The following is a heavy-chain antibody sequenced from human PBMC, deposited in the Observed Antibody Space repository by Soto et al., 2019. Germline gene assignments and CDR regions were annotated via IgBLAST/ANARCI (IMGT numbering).Heavy chain of an antibody. J-gene: IGHJ6*02. D-gene: IGHD3-16*01. CDR1: GYIFVNYG. CDR3: VMVDNYVTPTPQDV. CDR2: ISPYTGNT. Sequence: SVKVSCKASGYIFVNYGIAWVRQAPGQGLEWMGWISPYTGNTHSATKIQGRLTMTTDTSTSTAYMDLGSLTSDDTAVYYCVMVDNYVTPTPQDVWGQGTTVTV. V-gene: IGHV1-18*01.